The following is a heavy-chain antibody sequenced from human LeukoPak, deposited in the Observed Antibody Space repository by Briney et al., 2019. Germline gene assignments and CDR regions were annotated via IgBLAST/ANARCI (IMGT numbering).Heavy chain of an antibody. J-gene: IGHJ4*02. Sequence: ASVKVSCNASGYTFTRYDMNWVRQATGQGLEWMGWMNPNSRNTGYAQKFQGRVTITMDTPTSTAYMELSSLRFEDTAVYYCARAHPDSTSYYSTGFDYCGQGTLVTVSS. CDR2: MNPNSRNT. CDR3: ARAHPDSTSYYSTGFDY. D-gene: IGHD3-22*01. CDR1: GYTFTRYD. V-gene: IGHV1-8*01.